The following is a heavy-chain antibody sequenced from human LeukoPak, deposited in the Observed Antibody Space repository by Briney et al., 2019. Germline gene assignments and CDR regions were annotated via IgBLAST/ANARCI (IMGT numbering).Heavy chain of an antibody. D-gene: IGHD5-24*01. CDR2: VNHSGSA. CDR1: GGSFSGYY. CDR3: ARGSVVGYTY. Sequence: SETLSLTCAVYGGSFSGYYWSWIRQPPGKGLEWIGEVNHSGSANYNPSLKGRVTISVDTSKNQFSLKLSSVTAADTAVYYCARGSVVGYTYWGQGTLVTVYS. V-gene: IGHV4-34*01. J-gene: IGHJ4*02.